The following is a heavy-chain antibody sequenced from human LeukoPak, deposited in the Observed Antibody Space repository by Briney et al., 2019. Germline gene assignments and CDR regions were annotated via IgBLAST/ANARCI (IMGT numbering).Heavy chain of an antibody. CDR1: GGFVTSGAYY. D-gene: IGHD2-2*01. CDR2: IYHSGST. V-gene: IGHV4-30-2*01. CDR3: ARGGCSSTSCYDWFDP. J-gene: IGHJ5*02. Sequence: SETLSLTCTVSGGFVTSGAYYWSWIRQPPGKGLEWIGYIYHSGSTYYNPSLKSRVTISVDRSKNQFSLKLSSVTAADTAVYYCARGGCSSTSCYDWFDPWGQGTLVTVSS.